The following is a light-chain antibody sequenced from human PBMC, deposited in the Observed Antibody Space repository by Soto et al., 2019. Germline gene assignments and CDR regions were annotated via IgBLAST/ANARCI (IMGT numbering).Light chain of an antibody. CDR1: SSDVGGYNY. Sequence: QSVLTQPPSASGSPGQSVTISCTGTSSDVGGYNYVSWYQQHPGKAPKLMIYEVSKRPSGVPDRFSGSKSGNTASLTVSGLQDEDEAGYYCSSYAGSNNPVVFGGGTKVTVL. V-gene: IGLV2-8*01. CDR3: SSYAGSNNPVV. CDR2: EVS. J-gene: IGLJ2*01.